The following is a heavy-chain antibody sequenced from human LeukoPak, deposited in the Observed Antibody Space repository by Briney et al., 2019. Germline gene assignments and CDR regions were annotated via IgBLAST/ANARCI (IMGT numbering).Heavy chain of an antibody. J-gene: IGHJ4*02. Sequence: PGGSLRLSCAVSGFTFSNAWMNWIRQAPGKGLEWVGRIKTKTDGGTTGYTAPVKGRFTISRDDSKNTLYLQMNSLKIEDTAVYYCTTDTQADYWGQGTLVTVSS. CDR1: GFTFSNAW. CDR3: TTDTQADY. V-gene: IGHV3-15*01. CDR2: IKTKTDGGTT.